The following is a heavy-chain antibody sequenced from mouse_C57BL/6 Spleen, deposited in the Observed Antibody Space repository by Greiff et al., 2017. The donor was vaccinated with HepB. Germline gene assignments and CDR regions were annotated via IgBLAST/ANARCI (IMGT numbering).Heavy chain of an antibody. CDR1: GYSITSGYY. Sequence: EVKLQESGPGLVKPSQSLSLTCSVTGYSITSGYYWNWIRQFPGNKLEWMGYISYDGSNNYNPSLKNRISITRDTSKNQFFLKLNSVTTEDTATYYCAIYSNWYAMDYWGQGTSVTVSA. J-gene: IGHJ4*01. CDR3: AIYSNWYAMDY. V-gene: IGHV3-6*01. CDR2: ISYDGSN. D-gene: IGHD2-5*01.